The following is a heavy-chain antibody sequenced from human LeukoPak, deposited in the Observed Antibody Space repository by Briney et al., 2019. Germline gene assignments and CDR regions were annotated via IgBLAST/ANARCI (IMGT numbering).Heavy chain of an antibody. D-gene: IGHD3-3*01. J-gene: IGHJ3*02. CDR1: GFTFSTNG. Sequence: GGSLRLSCAASGFTFSTNGMNWVRQAPGKGLEWVSYVDARSGIVYYADSVQGRFTISRDDAKDSVFLQMNSLRVDDTAVYYCARTYDFGRGPPGDAFDNWGQGTLVTVPS. CDR2: VDARSGIV. CDR3: ARTYDFGRGPPGDAFDN. V-gene: IGHV3-48*01.